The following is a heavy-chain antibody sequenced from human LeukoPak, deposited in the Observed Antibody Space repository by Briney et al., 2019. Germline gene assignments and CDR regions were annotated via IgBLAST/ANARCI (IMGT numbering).Heavy chain of an antibody. CDR2: ISSSSSYI. CDR3: ARDHRLLPWFDP. CDR1: GFTFSSYS. D-gene: IGHD5-18*01. Sequence: GRSLRLSCAASGFTFSSYSMNWVRQAPGKGLEWVSSISSSSSYIYYADSVKGRFTISRDNAENSLYLQMNSLRAEDAAVYYCARDHRLLPWFDPWGQGTLVTVSS. V-gene: IGHV3-21*01. J-gene: IGHJ5*02.